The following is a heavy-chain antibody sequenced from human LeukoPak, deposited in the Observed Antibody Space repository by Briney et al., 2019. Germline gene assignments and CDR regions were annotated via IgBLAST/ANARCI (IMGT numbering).Heavy chain of an antibody. CDR3: AKLALFCSSTSCYRDDY. Sequence: SGGSLRLSCAASGFTFSSYGMHWVRQAPGKGLEWVAFIRYDGSNKYYADSVKGRFTISRDNSKNALYLQMNSLRAEDTAVYYCAKLALFCSSTSCYRDDYWGQGTLVTVSS. CDR2: IRYDGSNK. CDR1: GFTFSSYG. D-gene: IGHD2-2*01. V-gene: IGHV3-30*02. J-gene: IGHJ4*02.